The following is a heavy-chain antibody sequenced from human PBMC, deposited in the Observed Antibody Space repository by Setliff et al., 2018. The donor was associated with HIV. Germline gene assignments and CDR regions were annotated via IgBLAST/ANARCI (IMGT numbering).Heavy chain of an antibody. D-gene: IGHD4-17*01. Sequence: PGGSLRLSCAASGFTFSSYVMSWVRQAPGKGLEWVSGISGSGGSTYYTDSVKGRFTISRDNSKNTLFLQMNSLRAEDTAVYYCARDAYGDSYFDYWGQGTLVTVSS. CDR1: GFTFSSYV. CDR3: ARDAYGDSYFDY. V-gene: IGHV3-23*01. CDR2: ISGSGGST. J-gene: IGHJ4*02.